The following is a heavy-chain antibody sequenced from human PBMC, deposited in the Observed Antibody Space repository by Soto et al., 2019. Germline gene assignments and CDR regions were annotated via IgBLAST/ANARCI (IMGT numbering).Heavy chain of an antibody. CDR1: GFTFTSSA. J-gene: IGHJ6*02. CDR3: AREEVHRIAARHYYYYGMDV. D-gene: IGHD6-6*01. CDR2: INAGNGNT. Sequence: ASVKVSCKASGFTFTSSAMHWVRQAPGQRLEWMGWINAGNGNTKYSQKFQGRVTITRDTSASTAYMELSSLRSEDTAVYYCAREEVHRIAARHYYYYGMDVWGQGTTVTVSS. V-gene: IGHV1-3*01.